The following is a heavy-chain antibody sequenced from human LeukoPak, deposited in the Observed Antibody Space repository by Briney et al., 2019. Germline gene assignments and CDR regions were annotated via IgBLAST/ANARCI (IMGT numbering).Heavy chain of an antibody. CDR2: IYTSGST. V-gene: IGHV4-4*07. J-gene: IGHJ4*02. D-gene: IGHD6-13*01. Sequence: SETLSLTCTVSGGSISSYYWSWIRQPAGKGLEWIGRIYTSGSTNYNPSLKSRVTMSVDTSKNQFSLKLSSVTAADTAVYYCARVGENLAAAGLDFDYWGQGTLVTVSS. CDR3: ARVGENLAAAGLDFDY. CDR1: GGSISSYY.